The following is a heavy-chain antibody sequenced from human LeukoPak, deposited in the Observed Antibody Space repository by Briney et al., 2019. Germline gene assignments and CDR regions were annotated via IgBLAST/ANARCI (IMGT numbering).Heavy chain of an antibody. CDR2: ISGSGGST. D-gene: IGHD3-10*01. CDR3: AKGLLWFGELFADAFDI. CDR1: GFTFSSYA. J-gene: IGHJ3*02. Sequence: GGSLRLSCAASGFTFSSYAMSWVRQAPGKGLEWVSAISGSGGSTYYADSVKGRFTISRDNSKNTLYLQMNSLRAEDTAVYYCAKGLLWFGELFADAFDIWGQGTMVTVSS. V-gene: IGHV3-23*01.